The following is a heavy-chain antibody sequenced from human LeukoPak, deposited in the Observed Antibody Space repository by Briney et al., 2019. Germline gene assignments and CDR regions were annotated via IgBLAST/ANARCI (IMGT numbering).Heavy chain of an antibody. D-gene: IGHD2-21*02. V-gene: IGHV3-33*03. Sequence: GGSLRLSCATSGFSFTTYGFHWVRQAPGKGLEWVAVIWYDGSKTYYPDSVKGRFTMSRDNSKNTLYLQVNSLRADDTAVYYCATDACSGGACFDCWGQGTLVTVSS. CDR2: IWYDGSKT. CDR1: GFSFTTYG. J-gene: IGHJ4*02. CDR3: ATDACSGGACFDC.